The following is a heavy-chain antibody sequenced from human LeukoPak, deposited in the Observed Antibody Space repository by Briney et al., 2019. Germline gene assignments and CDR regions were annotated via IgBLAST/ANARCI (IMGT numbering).Heavy chain of an antibody. CDR3: PWYYYDSSGYYIEY. Sequence: TGGSLRLSCAASGFTFDEYGMSWVRQAPGKGLEWVSAISGSGGSTYYADSVKGRFTISRDNSKNTLYLQMNSLRAEDTAVYYCPWYYYDSSGYYIEYWGQGTLVTVSS. V-gene: IGHV3-23*01. CDR2: ISGSGGST. CDR1: GFTFDEYG. D-gene: IGHD3-22*01. J-gene: IGHJ4*02.